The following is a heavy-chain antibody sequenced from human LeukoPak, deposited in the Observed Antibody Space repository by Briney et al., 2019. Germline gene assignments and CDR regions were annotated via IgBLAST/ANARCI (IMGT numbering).Heavy chain of an antibody. Sequence: GGSLGLSCAASGFTFSSYWMSWVRQAPGKGLEWVANIKQDGSEKYYVDSVKGRFTISRDNAKNSLYLQMNSLRAEDTAVYYCARGVGYDILTGYISLGFDYWGQGTLVTVSS. CDR1: GFTFSSYW. J-gene: IGHJ4*02. V-gene: IGHV3-7*01. CDR3: ARGVGYDILTGYISLGFDY. D-gene: IGHD3-9*01. CDR2: IKQDGSEK.